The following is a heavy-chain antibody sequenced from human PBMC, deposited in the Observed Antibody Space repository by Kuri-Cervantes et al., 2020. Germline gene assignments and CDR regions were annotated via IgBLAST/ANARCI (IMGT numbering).Heavy chain of an antibody. CDR2: IKPDGSVT. CDR1: GGSISSSSYY. Sequence: GGSLRLSCTVSGGSISSSSYYWGWIRQPPGKGLEWVANIKPDGSVTFYVDSVKGRFTISRDNAKNSLSLQMNSLRVEDTAVYYCTRDLNSRGKGAYWGQGTLVTVSS. CDR3: TRDLNSRGKGAY. V-gene: IGHV3-7*01. J-gene: IGHJ4*02. D-gene: IGHD1-14*01.